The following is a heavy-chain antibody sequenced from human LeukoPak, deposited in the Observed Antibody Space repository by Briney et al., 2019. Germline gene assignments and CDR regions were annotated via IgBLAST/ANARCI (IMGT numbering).Heavy chain of an antibody. Sequence: GGSLRLSCAASGFTVSSNYMSWVRQAPGKGLEWVSVIYSGGSTYYADSVKGRFTISRDNSKNTLYLQMNSLRAEDTAVYYCARVILNTYSSGWYVGYYFDYWGQGTLVTVSS. V-gene: IGHV3-66*01. CDR2: IYSGGST. J-gene: IGHJ4*02. D-gene: IGHD6-13*01. CDR1: GFTVSSNY. CDR3: ARVILNTYSSGWYVGYYFDY.